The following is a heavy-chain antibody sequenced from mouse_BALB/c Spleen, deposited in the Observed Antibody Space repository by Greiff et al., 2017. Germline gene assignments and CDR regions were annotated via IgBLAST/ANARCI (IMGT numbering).Heavy chain of an antibody. CDR1: GFNIKDTY. V-gene: IGHV14-3*02. J-gene: IGHJ4*01. Sequence: VQLQQSGAELVKPGASVKLSCTASGFNIKDTYMHWVKQRPEQGLEWIGRIDPANGNTKYDPKFQGKATITADTSSNTAYLQLSSLTSEDTAVYYCASGYVNYVLWYAMDYWGQGTSVTVAS. CDR2: IDPANGNT. D-gene: IGHD2-10*02. CDR3: ASGYVNYVLWYAMDY.